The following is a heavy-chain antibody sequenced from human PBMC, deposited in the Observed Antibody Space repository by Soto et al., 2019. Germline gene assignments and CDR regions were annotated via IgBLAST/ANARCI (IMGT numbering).Heavy chain of an antibody. CDR3: ARDRFGTGTTLPFDY. V-gene: IGHV1-69*08. CDR1: GGTFSSYT. J-gene: IGHJ4*02. Sequence: QVQLVQSGAAVKKPGSSVKVSCKASGGTFSSYTISWVRQAPGQGLEWMGRIIPILGIANYAQKFQGRVTITADKSTSTAYMELSSLRSEDTAVYYCARDRFGTGTTLPFDYWGQGTLVTVSS. CDR2: IIPILGIA. D-gene: IGHD1-1*01.